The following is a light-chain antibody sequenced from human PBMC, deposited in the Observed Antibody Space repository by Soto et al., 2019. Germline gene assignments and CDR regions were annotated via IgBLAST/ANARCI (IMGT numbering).Light chain of an antibody. CDR2: FND. Sequence: QSVLTQPPSASGTPGQRVSISCSGGRSNIGSNLVSWYQQLPGTAPKLLLYFNDQRPSGVPDRFSGSKSGTSAPLAVSELQSEDEADYFCASWDDSLKGVLFGGGTKLTVL. CDR1: RSNIGSNL. J-gene: IGLJ3*02. CDR3: ASWDDSLKGVL. V-gene: IGLV1-44*01.